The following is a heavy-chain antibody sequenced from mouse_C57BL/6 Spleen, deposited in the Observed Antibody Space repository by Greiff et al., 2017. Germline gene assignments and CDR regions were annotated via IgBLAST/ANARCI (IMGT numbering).Heavy chain of an antibody. J-gene: IGHJ2*01. Sequence: QVQLKQSGAELVKPGASVKLSCKASGYTFTEYTIHWVKQRSGQGLEWIGWFYPGSCCIKYNEKFKDKATLTVDKSSSTVYMELTRLTSEDSADYFCARHAPNYYGSSAYFDYWGQGTTLTVSA. CDR1: GYTFTEYT. D-gene: IGHD1-1*01. V-gene: IGHV1-62-2*01. CDR2: FYPGSCCI. CDR3: ARHAPNYYGSSAYFDY.